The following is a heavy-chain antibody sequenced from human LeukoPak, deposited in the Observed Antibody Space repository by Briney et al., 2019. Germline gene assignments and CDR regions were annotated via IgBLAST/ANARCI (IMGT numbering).Heavy chain of an antibody. CDR1: GYTFTSYY. J-gene: IGHJ3*02. CDR3: ARSNFFDRRGAFDI. V-gene: IGHV1-2*02. D-gene: IGHD3-9*01. Sequence: GASVKVSCKASGYTFTSYYMHWVRQAPGQGLEWMGWINPNSGGTNYAQKFQGRVTMTRDTSISTAYMELSRLRSDDTAVYYCARSNFFDRRGAFDIWGQGTMVTVSS. CDR2: INPNSGGT.